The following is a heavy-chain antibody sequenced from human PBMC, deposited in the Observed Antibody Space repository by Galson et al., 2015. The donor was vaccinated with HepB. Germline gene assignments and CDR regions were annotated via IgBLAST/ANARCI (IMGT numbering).Heavy chain of an antibody. CDR1: GYTFTGYY. CDR3: ARGGSWDILTGYYMSYYYYGMDV. J-gene: IGHJ6*02. V-gene: IGHV1-2*04. D-gene: IGHD3-9*01. Sequence: SVKVSCKASGYTFTGYYMHWVRQAPGQGLEWMGWINPNSGGTNYAQKFQGWVTMTRDTSISTAYMELSRLRSDDTAVYYCARGGSWDILTGYYMSYYYYGMDVWGQGTTVTVSS. CDR2: INPNSGGT.